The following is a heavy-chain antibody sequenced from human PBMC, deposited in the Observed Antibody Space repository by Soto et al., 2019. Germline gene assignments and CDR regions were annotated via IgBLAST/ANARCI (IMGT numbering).Heavy chain of an antibody. CDR2: IYQSGSN. D-gene: IGHD6-19*01. CDR1: GGSISSSNW. J-gene: IGHJ5*02. V-gene: IGHV4-4*02. Sequence: QVQLQESGPGLVKPSGTLSLTCAVSGGSISSSNWWSWVRQPPGKGLEWIGEIYQSGSNHYNPSPKRRVTISVDTSKNQFSLKLSSVTAADTAVYYCARASTQWLVFSRFDPWGQGTLVIVSS. CDR3: ARASTQWLVFSRFDP.